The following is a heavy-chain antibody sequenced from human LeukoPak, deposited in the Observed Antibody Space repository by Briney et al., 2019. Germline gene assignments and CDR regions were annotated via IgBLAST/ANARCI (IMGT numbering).Heavy chain of an antibody. V-gene: IGHV3-7*03. CDR3: ARGGYSYGYQKAVAARLIDY. J-gene: IGHJ4*02. Sequence: GGSLRLSCAASGFTFSNYWMSWVRQAPGKGLEWVANIKQDGSEKYYVDSVKGRFTISRDNAKNSLYLQMNSLRSDDTAMYYCARGGYSYGYQKAVAARLIDYWGQGTLVTVSS. CDR2: IKQDGSEK. D-gene: IGHD5-18*01. CDR1: GFTFSNYW.